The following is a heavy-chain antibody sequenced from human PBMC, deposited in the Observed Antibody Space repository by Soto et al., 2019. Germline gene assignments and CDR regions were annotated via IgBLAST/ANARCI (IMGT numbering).Heavy chain of an antibody. J-gene: IGHJ3*02. CDR2: IRNKANSDTT. V-gene: IGHV3-72*01. CDR3: TPRGGGFHI. D-gene: IGHD2-15*01. CDR1: GFSFSDHY. Sequence: EVQVVESGGGLVQPGGSLRLSCAASGFSFSDHYMDWVRQAPGKGLEWVGRIRNKANSDTTEYAASVKGRFTISRDDSRKSLYLQMNSLKTEDTALYYCTPRGGGFHIWGQGSMVTVSS.